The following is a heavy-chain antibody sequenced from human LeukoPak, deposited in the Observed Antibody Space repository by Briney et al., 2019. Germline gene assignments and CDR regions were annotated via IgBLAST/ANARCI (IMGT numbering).Heavy chain of an antibody. CDR1: GGSISNTNW. V-gene: IGHV4-4*02. CDR3: AREGGPYRPLDY. J-gene: IGHJ4*02. Sequence: PSETLSLTCGVSGGSISNTNWWSWVRQPPGKGLEWIWKVNLQGSTNYNPSLKSRVAISVDKSENHISLKLTSVTATDTAVYYCAREGGPYRPLDYSGQGTLVTVAS. CDR2: VNLQGST.